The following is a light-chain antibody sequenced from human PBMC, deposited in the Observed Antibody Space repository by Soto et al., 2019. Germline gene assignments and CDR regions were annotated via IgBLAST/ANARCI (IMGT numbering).Light chain of an antibody. Sequence: DIQMTQSPSSLSASVLYIVTITCRASQSISSYLNGYQQRPGKAPNLLIYDATRLHSGVPSRFSGSGSGTEFTLTISSLQPDDFATYYCQQYNSYLVTFGGGTKVDIK. CDR3: QQYNSYLVT. CDR1: QSISSY. CDR2: DAT. V-gene: IGKV1-5*01. J-gene: IGKJ4*01.